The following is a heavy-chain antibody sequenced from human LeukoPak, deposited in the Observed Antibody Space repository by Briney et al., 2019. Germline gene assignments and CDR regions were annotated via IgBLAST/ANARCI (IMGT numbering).Heavy chain of an antibody. CDR1: GGSFSGYY. CDR3: ARLSTSIAAAGTFDY. D-gene: IGHD6-13*01. V-gene: IGHV4-34*01. CDR2: INHSGST. Sequence: PSETLSLTCAVYGGSFSGYYWSWIRQPPGKGLEWIGEINHSGSTNYNPSLKSRVTISVDTSKNQFSLKLSSVTAADTAVYYCARLSTSIAAAGTFDYWGQGTLVTVSS. J-gene: IGHJ4*02.